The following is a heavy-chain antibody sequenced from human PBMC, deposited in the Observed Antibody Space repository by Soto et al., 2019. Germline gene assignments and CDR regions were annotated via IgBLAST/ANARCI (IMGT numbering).Heavy chain of an antibody. CDR3: ARGFEWFGALCSMDV. D-gene: IGHD3-10*01. CDR2: IYYSGST. J-gene: IGHJ6*02. V-gene: IGHV4-59*01. CDR1: GGSISSYY. Sequence: PSETLSLTCTVSGGSISSYYWSWIRQPPGKGLEWIGYIYYSGSTTYNPSLKSRVTISVVTSKNQSSLKLSSVTAADTAMYYCARGFEWFGALCSMDVWGQGTTVTVSS.